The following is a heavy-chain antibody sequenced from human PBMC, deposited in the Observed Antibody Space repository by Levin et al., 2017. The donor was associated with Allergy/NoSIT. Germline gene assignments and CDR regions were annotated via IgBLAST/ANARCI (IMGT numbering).Heavy chain of an antibody. CDR1: GYTFTDCY. J-gene: IGHJ4*02. Sequence: GASVKVSCKASGYTFTDCYMHWVRQAPGQGLEWMGWINPNTGDTTYAQKFQGRVTMTGDTSIRTAYMELSRLRSDDAAVYYCARDMPNMVRGVLTGWFDYWGQGTLVTVSS. D-gene: IGHD3-10*01. CDR2: INPNTGDT. CDR3: ARDMPNMVRGVLTGWFDY. V-gene: IGHV1-2*02.